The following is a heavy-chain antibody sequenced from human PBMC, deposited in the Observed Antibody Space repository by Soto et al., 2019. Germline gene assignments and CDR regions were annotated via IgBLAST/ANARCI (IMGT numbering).Heavy chain of an antibody. CDR2: IYYSGST. Sequence: PSETLSLTCTVSGGSVSSGSYYWSWIRQPPGKGLEWIGYIYYSGSTNYNPSLKSRVTISVDTSKNQFSLKLSSVTAADTAVYYCARGGVPYCSGGSCYYHWFDPWGQGALVTVTS. D-gene: IGHD2-15*01. CDR3: ARGGVPYCSGGSCYYHWFDP. J-gene: IGHJ5*02. V-gene: IGHV4-61*01. CDR1: GGSVSSGSYY.